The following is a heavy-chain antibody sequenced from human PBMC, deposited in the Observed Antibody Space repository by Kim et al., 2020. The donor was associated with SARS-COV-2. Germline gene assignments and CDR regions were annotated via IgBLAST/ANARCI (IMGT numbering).Heavy chain of an antibody. D-gene: IGHD6-19*01. J-gene: IGHJ4*02. CDR3: AKGLDSSGWFSPFDY. CDR1: GFTFSSYA. CDR2: IYSGGSNT. Sequence: GGSLRLSCAASGFTFSSYAMSWVRQAPGKGLEWVSVIYSGGSNTYYADSVKGRFTISRDNSKNTLYLQMNSLRAEDTAVYYCAKGLDSSGWFSPFDYWGQGTLVTVSS. V-gene: IGHV3-23*03.